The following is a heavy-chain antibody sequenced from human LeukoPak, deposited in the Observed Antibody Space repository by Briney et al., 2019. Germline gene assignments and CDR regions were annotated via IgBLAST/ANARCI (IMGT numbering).Heavy chain of an antibody. CDR1: GFTFSSYA. D-gene: IGHD3-3*01. CDR2: ISGSGGST. J-gene: IGHJ5*02. Sequence: PGGSLRLSCAASGFTFSSYAMSWVRQAPGKGLEWVSGISGSGGSTYYADSVKGRFTISRDNSKNTLYLQMNSLRAEDTAVYYCAKDPRHYDFWSGPANWFDPWGQGTLVTVSS. CDR3: AKDPRHYDFWSGPANWFDP. V-gene: IGHV3-23*01.